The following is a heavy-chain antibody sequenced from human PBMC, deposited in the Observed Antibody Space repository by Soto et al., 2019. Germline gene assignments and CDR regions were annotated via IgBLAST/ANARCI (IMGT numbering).Heavy chain of an antibody. CDR2: IKQDGSEK. J-gene: IGHJ6*02. D-gene: IGHD3-3*01. Sequence: WVSLRLSCAASGCTFSSLCVSWVRQDQGKGLVWVANIKQDGSEKYYVDSVKGRFTISRDNAKNSLYLQMNSLRAEDTAVYYCARDRYSYYDFWSGSLPYYYYGMDVWGQGTTVTVSS. CDR3: ARDRYSYYDFWSGSLPYYYYGMDV. CDR1: GCTFSSLC. V-gene: IGHV3-7*01.